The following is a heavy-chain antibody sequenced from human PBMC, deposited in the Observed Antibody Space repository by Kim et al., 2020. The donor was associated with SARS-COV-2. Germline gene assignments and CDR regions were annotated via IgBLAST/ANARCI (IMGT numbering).Heavy chain of an antibody. CDR3: ASSDPYYFDY. J-gene: IGHJ4*02. Sequence: GGSLRLSCEAPGLTFSGKTMNWVRKAPGKGLEWIASIKSSGSTIYYADSVKGRFTISRDNDKNSLYLQMNSLRAEDTAVYYCASSDPYYFDYWGQGDLVNVS. V-gene: IGHV3-48*04. CDR1: GLTFSGKT. CDR2: IKSSGSTI.